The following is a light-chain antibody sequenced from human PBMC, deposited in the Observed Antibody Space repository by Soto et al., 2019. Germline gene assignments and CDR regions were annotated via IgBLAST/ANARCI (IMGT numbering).Light chain of an antibody. V-gene: IGLV2-14*01. CDR1: SSDVGGFNY. Sequence: QSALTQPASVSGSPGQSITISCTGTSSDVGGFNYVSWYQQHPGKATKLMIYDVSNRPSGVSNRFSGSKSGNTASLTISGLQAEDEADYYCCSYTSSSTYVFGTGTKVT. CDR2: DVS. J-gene: IGLJ1*01. CDR3: CSYTSSSTYV.